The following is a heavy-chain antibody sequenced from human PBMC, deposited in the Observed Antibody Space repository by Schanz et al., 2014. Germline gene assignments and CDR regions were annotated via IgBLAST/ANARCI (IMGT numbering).Heavy chain of an antibody. J-gene: IGHJ3*02. CDR2: IIPILGRA. CDR3: ARGGDPEDGFDI. CDR1: GGTFNSYT. V-gene: IGHV1-69*08. D-gene: IGHD5-12*01. Sequence: QVQLVQSGAEVKKPGSSMKVSCKASGGTFNSYTINWVRQAPGQGLEWMGRIIPILGRANYAQKFQGRVTITAARSTSTAYMELSSLRSDDAAVYYCARGGDPEDGFDIWGQGTILTVSS.